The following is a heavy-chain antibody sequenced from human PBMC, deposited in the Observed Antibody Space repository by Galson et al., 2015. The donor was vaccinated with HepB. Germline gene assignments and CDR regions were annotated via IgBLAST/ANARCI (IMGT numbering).Heavy chain of an antibody. J-gene: IGHJ4*02. V-gene: IGHV1-18*01. Sequence: SVKVSCKASGYTFTSYGISWVRQAPGQGPEWTGWISAYNGNTNYAQKLQGRVTMTTDTSTSTAYMELRSLRSDDTAVYYCAREDERYSSSWYGGGNYWGQGTLVTVSS. CDR3: AREDERYSSSWYGGGNY. CDR2: ISAYNGNT. CDR1: GYTFTSYG. D-gene: IGHD6-13*01.